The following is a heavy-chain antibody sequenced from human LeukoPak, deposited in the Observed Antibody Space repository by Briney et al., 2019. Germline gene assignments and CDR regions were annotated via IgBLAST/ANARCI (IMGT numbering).Heavy chain of an antibody. D-gene: IGHD3-10*01. CDR1: GGSFSTYY. Sequence: SQTLSLTCSVSGGSFSTYYWNWIRQPPGKGLEWIGYIYYIGSTNYNSSLKSRVTISVDTSKNQFSLKLSSVTAADTAVYFYARLPLVRGNYRKDGWGQGTTGTVSS. CDR2: IYYIGST. J-gene: IGHJ6*02. V-gene: IGHV4-59*08. CDR3: ARLPLVRGNYRKDG.